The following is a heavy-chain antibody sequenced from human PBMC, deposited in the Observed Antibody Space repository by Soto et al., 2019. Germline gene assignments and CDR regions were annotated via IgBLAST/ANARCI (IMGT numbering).Heavy chain of an antibody. Sequence: QVQLVQSGAEVKKPGASVKVSCKASGYTFTSYTMHWVRQAPGQRLEWMGWINAGNGNTKYSQKFQGRVTITRDTSASTAYMELSSLRSEDTAVYYCARGGSLYWYFDLWGRSTLVTVSS. CDR2: INAGNGNT. D-gene: IGHD1-26*01. CDR1: GYTFTSYT. V-gene: IGHV1-3*01. J-gene: IGHJ2*01. CDR3: ARGGSLYWYFDL.